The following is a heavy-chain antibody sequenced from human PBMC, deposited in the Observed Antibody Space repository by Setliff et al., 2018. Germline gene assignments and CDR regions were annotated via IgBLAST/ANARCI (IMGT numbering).Heavy chain of an antibody. D-gene: IGHD2-2*01. CDR3: ARGIIAYASWAPNKHAYYYCMDV. CDR2: INPTGEST. V-gene: IGHV1-46*01. CDR1: GYTLSSYY. Sequence: ASVKVSCKASGYTLSSYYMHWVRQAPGQGLEWMGLINPTGESTVYAEKFQGRVSMTRDTSTSTVYMDLESLKSGDTAIYYCARGIIAYASWAPNKHAYYYCMDVWGNGTTVTVSS. J-gene: IGHJ6*03.